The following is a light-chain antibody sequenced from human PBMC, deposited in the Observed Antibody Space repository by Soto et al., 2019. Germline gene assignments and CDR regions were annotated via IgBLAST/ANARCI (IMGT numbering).Light chain of an antibody. CDR2: LDSDGIH. Sequence: QAVVTQSPSASASLGASVKLTCTLISGHSTYAIAWHQQQPEKGPRYLMKLDSDGIHSKGDGIPDRFSGSSSGAERYLTISSLQSEDEADYYCQTWGTGIVVFGGGTKVTVL. V-gene: IGLV4-69*02. CDR1: SGHSTYA. CDR3: QTWGTGIVV. J-gene: IGLJ2*01.